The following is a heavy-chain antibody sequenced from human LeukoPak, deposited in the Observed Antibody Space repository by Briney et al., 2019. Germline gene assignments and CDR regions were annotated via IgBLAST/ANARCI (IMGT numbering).Heavy chain of an antibody. V-gene: IGHV3-23*01. Sequence: GGSLRLSCVASGFTFSTYAMNWVRQAPGKGLEWVSSLSDTGYSTYYADSVKGRFTVSRDNSKNTLYLQMNSLRAEDTAVYYCAKSEGYYEYWGQGTLVTVSS. CDR2: LSDTGYST. CDR1: GFTFSTYA. CDR3: AKSEGYYEY. J-gene: IGHJ4*02. D-gene: IGHD3-10*01.